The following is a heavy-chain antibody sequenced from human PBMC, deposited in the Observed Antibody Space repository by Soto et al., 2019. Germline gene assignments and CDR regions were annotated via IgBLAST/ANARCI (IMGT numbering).Heavy chain of an antibody. CDR1: GGSITSGNSYS. CDR3: ARAVSPYFGTWFDP. D-gene: IGHD3-10*01. V-gene: IGHV4-30-2*01. Sequence: SETLSLTCAVSGGSITSGNSYSWTWIRQPPGRGLEWIGSISQTGATSYNPSLKSRVSVSLDKSKNQFSLRLSSVTAADMAVYYCARAVSPYFGTWFDPWGQGTLVTVSS. CDR2: ISQTGAT. J-gene: IGHJ5*02.